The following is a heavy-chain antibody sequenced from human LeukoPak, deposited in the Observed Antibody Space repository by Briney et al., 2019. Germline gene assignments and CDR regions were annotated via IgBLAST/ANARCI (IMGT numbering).Heavy chain of an antibody. CDR2: ISSSSSYI. CDR3: ARDLEPTIVVVPAATGDYGMDV. J-gene: IGHJ6*02. Sequence: GGSLRLSCAASGFTFSSYSMNWVRQAPGKGLEWVSSISSSSSYIYYADSVKGRFTISRDNAKTSLYLQMNSLRAEDTAVYYCARDLEPTIVVVPAATGDYGMDVWGQGTTVTVSS. V-gene: IGHV3-21*01. CDR1: GFTFSSYS. D-gene: IGHD2-2*01.